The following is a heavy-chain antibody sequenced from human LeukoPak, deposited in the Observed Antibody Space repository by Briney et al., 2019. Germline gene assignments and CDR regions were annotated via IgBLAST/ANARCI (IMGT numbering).Heavy chain of an antibody. CDR3: AAGDGMDV. D-gene: IGHD1-1*01. J-gene: IGHJ6*02. CDR2: INHTGST. CDR1: GGSFSGYY. Sequence: TSETLSLTCAVYGGSFSGYYWSWIRQPPGKGLEWIGEINHTGSTNYNPSLKSRLTISVDTSKNQFPLKVSSVTAADTAVYYCAAGDGMDVWGQGTTVTVSS. V-gene: IGHV4-34*01.